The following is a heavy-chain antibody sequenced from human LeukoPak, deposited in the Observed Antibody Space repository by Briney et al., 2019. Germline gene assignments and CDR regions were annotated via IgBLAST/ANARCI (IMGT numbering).Heavy chain of an antibody. CDR3: ATSPGFYHPSPFDY. D-gene: IGHD3-3*01. CDR2: IKSKTDGGTT. J-gene: IGHJ4*02. V-gene: IGHV3-15*01. Sequence: PGGSLRLSCAASGFSFSNAWMTWVRQAPGKGLEWVGHIKSKTDGGTTDYAAPVKDRFTISRDDSKNTLFLQMNSLKTEDTAVYHCATSPGFYHPSPFDYWGQGTLVTVSS. CDR1: GFSFSNAW.